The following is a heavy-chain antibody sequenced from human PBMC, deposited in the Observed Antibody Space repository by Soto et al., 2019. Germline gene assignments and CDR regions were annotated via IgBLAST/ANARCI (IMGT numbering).Heavy chain of an antibody. J-gene: IGHJ1*01. Sequence: PGGSLRLSCAASGFTLSDQFMDWVRQAPGKGLEWIGRSRNKAQSYTTEYAASVKGRFIISRDDSKNSLYLQMSSLKTEDTAVYYCAGGATGRAPFQHWGQGTLVTVSS. CDR2: SRNKAQSYTT. D-gene: IGHD6-13*01. V-gene: IGHV3-72*01. CDR3: AGGATGRAPFQH. CDR1: GFTLSDQF.